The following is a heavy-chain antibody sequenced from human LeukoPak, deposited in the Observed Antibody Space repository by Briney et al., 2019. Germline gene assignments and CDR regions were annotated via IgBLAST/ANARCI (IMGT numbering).Heavy chain of an antibody. CDR2: ISLDGTKK. Sequence: PGRSLRLSCAASGLTFSSHGFHWVRQAPGKGLEWVTFISLDGTKKSYADSVKGRFTFSRGDSKNTLYLEMNSLRAEDTAVYYCARDRAVSWFDSWGLGTLVTVSS. D-gene: IGHD3-10*01. J-gene: IGHJ5*01. CDR1: GLTFSSHG. V-gene: IGHV3-33*05. CDR3: ARDRAVSWFDS.